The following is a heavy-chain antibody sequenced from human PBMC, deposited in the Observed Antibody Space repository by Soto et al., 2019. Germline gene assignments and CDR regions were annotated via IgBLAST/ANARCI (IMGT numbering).Heavy chain of an antibody. Sequence: GECLKISCEGSGYSFTSYWIGWVRQIAVKGLEWMGIIYPGDSDTRYSPSFQGQVTISTDKSISTAYLQWSSLKASDTAIYYCVRQRSGYAHYWGQATLVTVFS. CDR1: GYSFTSYW. CDR2: IYPGDSDT. CDR3: VRQRSGYAHY. V-gene: IGHV5-51*01. D-gene: IGHD5-12*01. J-gene: IGHJ4*02.